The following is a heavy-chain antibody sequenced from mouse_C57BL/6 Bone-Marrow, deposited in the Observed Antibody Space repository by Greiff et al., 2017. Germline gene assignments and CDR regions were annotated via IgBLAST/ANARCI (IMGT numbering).Heavy chain of an antibody. CDR2: IYPSDSET. CDR1: GYTFTSYW. Sequence: VQLQQPGAELVRPGSSVKLSCKASGYTFTSYWMDWVKQRPGQGLEWIGNIYPSDSETHYNQKFKDKATLTVDKSSSKAYMQLSSLTSEDSAVYYCARVYYGSSTGTGDFDYWGQGTTLTVSS. J-gene: IGHJ2*01. D-gene: IGHD1-1*01. V-gene: IGHV1-61*01. CDR3: ARVYYGSSTGTGDFDY.